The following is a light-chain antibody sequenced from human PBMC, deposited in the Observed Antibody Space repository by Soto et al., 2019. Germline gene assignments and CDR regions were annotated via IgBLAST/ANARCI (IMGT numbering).Light chain of an antibody. CDR3: SSYAGSNNVV. CDR2: EVS. CDR1: SSDVGGYNY. Sequence: QSVLTQPPSASGSPGQSVTISCTGTSSDVGGYNYVSWYQQHPGKAPKLMIYEVSKRPSGVPDRFSGSKSGNTASLTVSGLQAEDEADYYCSSYAGSNNVVFVGGTKLTVL. V-gene: IGLV2-8*01. J-gene: IGLJ2*01.